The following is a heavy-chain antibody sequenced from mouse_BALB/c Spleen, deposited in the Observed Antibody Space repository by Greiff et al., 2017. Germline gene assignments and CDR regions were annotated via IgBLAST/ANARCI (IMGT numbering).Heavy chain of an antibody. D-gene: IGHD1-1*01. CDR2: INPSTGYT. CDR3: ARYGSSSSYYAMDY. CDR1: GYTFTSYW. Sequence: QVQLKESGAELAKPGASVKMSCKASGYTFTSYWMHWVKQRPGQGLEWIGYINPSTGYTEYNQKFKDKATLTADKSSSTAYMQLSSLTSEDSAVYYCARYGSSSSYYAMDYWGQGTSVTVSS. J-gene: IGHJ4*01. V-gene: IGHV1-7*01.